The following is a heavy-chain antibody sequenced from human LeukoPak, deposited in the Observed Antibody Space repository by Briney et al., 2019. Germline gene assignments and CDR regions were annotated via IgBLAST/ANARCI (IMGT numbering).Heavy chain of an antibody. J-gene: IGHJ3*02. Sequence: SETLSLTCTVSGGSISSYYWSWIRQPPGKGLEWIGYIYYSGSTNYNPSLKSRVTISVDTYKNQFSLKLSSVTAADTAVYYCARLGWNYRYAFDIWGQGTMVTVSS. CDR1: GGSISSYY. CDR2: IYYSGST. D-gene: IGHD1-7*01. CDR3: ARLGWNYRYAFDI. V-gene: IGHV4-59*08.